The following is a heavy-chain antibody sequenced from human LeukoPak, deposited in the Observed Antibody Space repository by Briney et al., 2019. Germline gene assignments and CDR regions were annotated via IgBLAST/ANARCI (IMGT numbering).Heavy chain of an antibody. Sequence: GGSLRLSCAASGFTFSSYAMSWVRQVPGKGLEWMGIIYPGDADTRYSPSFQGQVTISADKSISTAYLQWSSLKASDTAIYYCASSMVRGAPDYWGQGTLVTVSS. J-gene: IGHJ4*02. CDR1: GFTFSSYA. V-gene: IGHV5-51*01. D-gene: IGHD3-10*01. CDR3: ASSMVRGAPDY. CDR2: IYPGDADT.